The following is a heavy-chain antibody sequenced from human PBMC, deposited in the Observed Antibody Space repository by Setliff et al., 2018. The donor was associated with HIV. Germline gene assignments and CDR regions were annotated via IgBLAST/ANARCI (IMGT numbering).Heavy chain of an antibody. CDR2: IEEDGSEK. CDR1: GFTVSSNY. CDR3: AGSRGYFVQAD. Sequence: GGSLRLSCAASGFTVSSNYMTWVRQAPGWGLEWVANIEEDGSEKYYVDSVKGRFTISRDNSRNLLYLEMNSLRVEDTAVYYCAGSRGYFVQADWGQGTLVTVSS. D-gene: IGHD5-18*01. J-gene: IGHJ4*02. V-gene: IGHV3-7*01.